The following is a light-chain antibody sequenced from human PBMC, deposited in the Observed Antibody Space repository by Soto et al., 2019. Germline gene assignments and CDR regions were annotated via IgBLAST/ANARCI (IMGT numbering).Light chain of an antibody. Sequence: QSALTQPASVSGSPGQSITISCTGTSSDVGGYNYFSWYQQHPGKAPKLMIYEVSNRPSGVSNRFSGSKSGNTASLTISRLQAEDEADYYCSSYTSSSTLVFGGGTKLTVL. J-gene: IGLJ3*02. V-gene: IGLV2-14*01. CDR2: EVS. CDR3: SSYTSSSTLV. CDR1: SSDVGGYNY.